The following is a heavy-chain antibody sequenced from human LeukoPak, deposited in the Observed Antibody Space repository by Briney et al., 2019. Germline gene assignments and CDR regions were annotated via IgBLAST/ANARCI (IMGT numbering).Heavy chain of an antibody. CDR3: ASYDILTGYYFDY. V-gene: IGHV3-7*01. J-gene: IGHJ4*02. CDR1: GFTFSSYW. D-gene: IGHD3-9*01. CDR2: IKQDGSEK. Sequence: GGSLRLSCAASGFTFSSYWMSWVRQAPGKGLEWVANIKQDGSEKYYVDSVKGRFTISRENAKNSLYLQMNSLRAEDTAVYYCASYDILTGYYFDYWGQGTLVTVSS.